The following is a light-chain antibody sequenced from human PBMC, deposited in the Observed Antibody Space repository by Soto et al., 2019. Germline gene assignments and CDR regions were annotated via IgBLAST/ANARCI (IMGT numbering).Light chain of an antibody. CDR2: KAS. CDR1: QSISSW. V-gene: IGKV1-5*03. J-gene: IGKJ5*01. Sequence: DIQMTQSPSILSASVGDRVTITCRASQSISSWLAWYQQKPGKAPKLLIYKASGLESGVPSRFSGSGSGTDFTLTISSLQPDNFATYYCQQYNPSSRTFGQGTRLEIK. CDR3: QQYNPSSRT.